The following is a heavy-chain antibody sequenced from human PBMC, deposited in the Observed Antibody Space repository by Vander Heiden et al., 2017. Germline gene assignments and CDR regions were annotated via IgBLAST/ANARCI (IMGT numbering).Heavy chain of an antibody. CDR2: IKSKTDGGTT. Sequence: EVQLVASGVGLVKPGGSLRLSCAASGFTFSNAWMSWVRQAPGKGLEWVGRIKSKTDGGTTDYAAPVKGRFTISRDDSENTLYLQMNSLKTEGTAVYYCTTDFQIAAALDYWGQGTLVTVSS. D-gene: IGHD6-13*01. CDR1: GFTFSNAW. V-gene: IGHV3-15*01. J-gene: IGHJ4*02. CDR3: TTDFQIAAALDY.